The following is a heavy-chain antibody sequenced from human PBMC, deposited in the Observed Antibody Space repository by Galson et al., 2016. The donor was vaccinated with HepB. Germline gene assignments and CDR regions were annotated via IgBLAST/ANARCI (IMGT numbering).Heavy chain of an antibody. Sequence: SLRLSCAASGFTFNNYDMHWFRQAPGKGLEWVSYITRSGGTTLYADSVKGRFTISRDNSKNTLYLQMNSLRAEDTAVYYCAKTVRMTTVTGFDYWGQGTLVTVSS. CDR2: ITRSGGTT. CDR1: GFTFNNYD. V-gene: IGHV3-48*01. CDR3: AKTVRMTTVTGFDY. J-gene: IGHJ4*02. D-gene: IGHD4-17*01.